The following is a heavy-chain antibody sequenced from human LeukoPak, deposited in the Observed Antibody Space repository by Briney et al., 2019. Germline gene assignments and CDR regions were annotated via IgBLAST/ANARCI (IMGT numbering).Heavy chain of an antibody. CDR3: ARDRENPEGFCSGGTCSPPDY. V-gene: IGHV3-21*01. D-gene: IGHD2-8*02. CDR1: GFNFRAPD. Sequence: GGSLRLSCVASGFNFRAPDMNWVRQAPGKGLEWLSSITSNSDLLFYAISLKDRFTISRNNDKSTLYLQMKRLTVEDTAVYYCARDRENPEGFCSGGTCSPPDYWGPGTLVVVSS. CDR2: ITSNSDLL. J-gene: IGHJ4*02.